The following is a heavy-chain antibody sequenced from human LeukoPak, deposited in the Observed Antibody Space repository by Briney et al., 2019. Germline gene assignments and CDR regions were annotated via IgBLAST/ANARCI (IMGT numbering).Heavy chain of an antibody. CDR1: GGSISSGDYY. V-gene: IGHV4-30-4*08. J-gene: IGHJ4*02. CDR2: IYYSGST. Sequence: SETLSLTCTVSGGSISSGDYYWSWIRQPPGKGLEWIGYIYYSGSTYYNPSLKSRVTISVDTSKNQFSLKLSSVTAADTAVYYCARVTSSSWDPFFGYWGQGTLVTVSS. CDR3: ARVTSSSWDPFFGY. D-gene: IGHD6-13*01.